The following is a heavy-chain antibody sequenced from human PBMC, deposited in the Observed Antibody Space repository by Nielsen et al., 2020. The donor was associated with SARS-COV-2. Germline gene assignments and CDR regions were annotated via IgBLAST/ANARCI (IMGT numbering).Heavy chain of an antibody. Sequence: GGSLGLSCAASGFTFSSYGMHWVRQAPGKGLEWVAVISYDGSNKYYADSVKGRFTISRDNSKNTLYLQMNSLRAEDTAVYYCAKDPYYYGSGLDYWGQGTLVTVSS. CDR1: GFTFSSYG. D-gene: IGHD3-10*01. CDR2: ISYDGSNK. V-gene: IGHV3-30*18. CDR3: AKDPYYYGSGLDY. J-gene: IGHJ4*02.